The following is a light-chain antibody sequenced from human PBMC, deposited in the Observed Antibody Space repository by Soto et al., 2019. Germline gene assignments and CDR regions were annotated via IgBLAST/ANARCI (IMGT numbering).Light chain of an antibody. CDR2: DVS. V-gene: IGLV2-14*01. J-gene: IGLJ2*01. CDR1: SNDIGGYNY. Sequence: QSALTQPASVSGSPGQSITFSCTGTSNDIGGYNYVSWYQQHPGKAAKLMIFDVSNRPSGVSYRFSGSKSGNTASLTISGLQAEDEADYYCSSYTSSSTLLFGGGTKLTVL. CDR3: SSYTSSSTLL.